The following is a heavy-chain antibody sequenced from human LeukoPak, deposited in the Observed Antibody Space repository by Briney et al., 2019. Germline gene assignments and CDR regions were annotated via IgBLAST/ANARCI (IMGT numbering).Heavy chain of an antibody. CDR2: IKQDGRDK. Sequence: GVALRLSCAASGFTFSSYRMSWVRQAPGKGLEWVANIKQDGRDKLQGDSVKGRFTISRDNAKNSLYLKMNSLRAEDTAVYYCARDPYDSSWGLYYFDYWGQGNLVT. CDR3: ARDPYDSSWGLYYFDY. V-gene: IGHV3-7*04. D-gene: IGHD3-22*01. CDR1: GFTFSSYR. J-gene: IGHJ4*02.